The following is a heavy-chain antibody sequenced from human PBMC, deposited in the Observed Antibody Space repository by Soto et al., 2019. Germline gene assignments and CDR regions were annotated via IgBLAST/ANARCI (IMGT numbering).Heavy chain of an antibody. J-gene: IGHJ6*02. CDR2: IIPIFGTA. CDR3: ARGVELVSAAVDYYGMDV. CDR1: GGTFSSYA. V-gene: IGHV1-69*12. Sequence: QVQLVQSGAEVKKPGSSVKVSCKASGGTFSSYAISWVRQAPGQGLEWMGGIIPIFGTANYAQKFQGRVTITADESTSTAYRELSSLRSEETAVYYCARGVELVSAAVDYYGMDVWGQGTTVTVSS. D-gene: IGHD2-2*01.